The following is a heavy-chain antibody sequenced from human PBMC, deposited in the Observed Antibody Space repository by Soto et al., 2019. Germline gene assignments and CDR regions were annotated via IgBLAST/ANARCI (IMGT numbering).Heavy chain of an antibody. CDR3: AIGGGVGVAGSAAFDM. J-gene: IGHJ3*02. V-gene: IGHV1-2*02. CDR2: INPATGAA. Sequence: QLHLVQSGAVVKKPGASVTVSCSASGYPVTAYYMHWVRQAPGRGLEWMGGINPATGAAKYTQTFQGRVTMTRDTSTSTVFMELSGLTSEDPAGFYCAIGGGVGVAGSAAFDMWGQGTLVTVSS. CDR1: GYPVTAYY. D-gene: IGHD3-3*01.